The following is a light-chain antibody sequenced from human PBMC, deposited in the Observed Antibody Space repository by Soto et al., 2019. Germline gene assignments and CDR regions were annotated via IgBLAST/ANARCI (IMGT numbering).Light chain of an antibody. CDR2: DVS. CDR3: QQYGSSPRT. V-gene: IGKV3-20*01. CDR1: QSVSYY. Sequence: ELVMTQSPGTLSLSPWERDTLSCRASQSVSYYLAWYQQKSGQAPSLLIYDVSRRATGIPERFSGSGSGTDFTLIISRLEPEDFAVYYCQQYGSSPRTFGEGTKVDIK. J-gene: IGKJ4*02.